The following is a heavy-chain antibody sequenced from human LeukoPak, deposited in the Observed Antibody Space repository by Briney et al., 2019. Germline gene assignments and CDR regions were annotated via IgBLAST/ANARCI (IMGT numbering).Heavy chain of an antibody. CDR2: IRYDGSNK. Sequence: PGGSLRLSCAASGFTFSSYGMHWVRQAPGKGLEWVAFIRYDGSNKYYADSVKGRFTISRDNSKNTLYLQMNSLRAEDTAVYYCAKDLGRYHLLRYLHDAFDIWGQGTMVTVSS. CDR1: GFTFSSYG. CDR3: AKDLGRYHLLRYLHDAFDI. J-gene: IGHJ3*02. D-gene: IGHD3-16*02. V-gene: IGHV3-30*02.